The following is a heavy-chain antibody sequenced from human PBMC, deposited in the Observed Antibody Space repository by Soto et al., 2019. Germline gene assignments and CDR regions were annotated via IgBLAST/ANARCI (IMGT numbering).Heavy chain of an antibody. CDR2: ISYDGSNK. D-gene: IGHD3-22*01. Sequence: GGSLRLSCAASGFTFSSYAMHWVRQAPGKGLEWVAVISYDGSNKYYADSVKGRFTISRDNSKNTLYLQMNSLRAEDTAVYYCARGWSYYYDSSGPIKAPFDYWGQGTLVTVSS. V-gene: IGHV3-30-3*01. CDR3: ARGWSYYYDSSGPIKAPFDY. J-gene: IGHJ4*02. CDR1: GFTFSSYA.